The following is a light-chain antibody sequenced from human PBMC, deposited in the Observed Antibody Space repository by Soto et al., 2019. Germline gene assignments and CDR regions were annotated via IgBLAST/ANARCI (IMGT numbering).Light chain of an antibody. CDR2: GAS. V-gene: IGKV3-20*01. CDR3: HQYGSSPPT. J-gene: IGKJ1*01. Sequence: QPRATLAVSPWEKAILYCSTSQSVSGNYLAWYQRKPGQAPRLLMSGASNRATGIPDGFTGSGSGTDFTLTISRLEPEDFAVYYCHQYGSSPPTFGQGTEVDIK. CDR1: QSVSGNY.